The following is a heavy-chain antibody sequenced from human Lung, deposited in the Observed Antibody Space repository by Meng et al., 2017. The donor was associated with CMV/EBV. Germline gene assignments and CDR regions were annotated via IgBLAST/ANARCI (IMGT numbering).Heavy chain of an antibody. J-gene: IGHJ4*02. V-gene: IGHV4-34*01. CDR3: ARQYSSSYYSAY. D-gene: IGHD6-6*01. Sequence: LXCGIYGGSLSGYYWGWIRQTPGKGLEWIGEIRHSGDITNYNPSPKSRVTILIDTSKKQISLKLSAVTAADTAVYYCARQYSSSYYSAYWGQGTLVTVSS. CDR1: GGSLSGYY. CDR2: IRHSGDIT.